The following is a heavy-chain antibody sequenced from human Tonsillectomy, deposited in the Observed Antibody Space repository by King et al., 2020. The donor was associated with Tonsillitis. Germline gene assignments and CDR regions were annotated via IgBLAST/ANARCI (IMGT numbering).Heavy chain of an antibody. CDR1: GGSISSYY. D-gene: IGHD4-23*01. V-gene: IGHV4-59*01. J-gene: IGHJ3*02. CDR3: ARATVVTPWVEEYIGDAFDI. CDR2: IYYSGST. Sequence: VQLQESGPGLVKPSETLSLTCTVSGGSISSYYWSWIRQPPGKGLEWIGYIYYSGSTNYNPSLKSRVTISVDTSKNQFSLKLSSVTAADTAVYYCARATVVTPWVEEYIGDAFDIWGQGTMVTVSS.